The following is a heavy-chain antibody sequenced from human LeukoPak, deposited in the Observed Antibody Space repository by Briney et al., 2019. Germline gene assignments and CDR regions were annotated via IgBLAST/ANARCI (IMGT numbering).Heavy chain of an antibody. CDR1: GGTFTSYA. CDR3: ARQGAYYDILTGFGRPFDP. CDR2: IIPIFGTA. D-gene: IGHD3-9*01. J-gene: IGHJ5*02. V-gene: IGHV1-69*13. Sequence: SVKVSCKASGGTFTSYAISWVRQAPGQGLEWMGGIIPIFGTANYAQKFQGRVTITADESTSTAYMELSSLRSEDTAVYYCARQGAYYDILTGFGRPFDPWGQGTLVTVSS.